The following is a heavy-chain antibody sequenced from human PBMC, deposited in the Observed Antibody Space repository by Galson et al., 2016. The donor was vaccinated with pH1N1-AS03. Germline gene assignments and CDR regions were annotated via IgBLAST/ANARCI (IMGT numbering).Heavy chain of an antibody. D-gene: IGHD3-10*01. CDR1: GFRFIDYW. J-gene: IGHJ4*02. CDR3: TSGMVELDY. CDR2: IGQDGSEK. V-gene: IGHV3-7*01. Sequence: SLRLSCAASGFRFIDYWMTWVRQAPGKGLEWVANIGQDGSEKYYMDSVVGRFTISRDNAKNSLSLQMNSLRSEDTAVYYCTSGMVELDYWGQGTLVTVSS.